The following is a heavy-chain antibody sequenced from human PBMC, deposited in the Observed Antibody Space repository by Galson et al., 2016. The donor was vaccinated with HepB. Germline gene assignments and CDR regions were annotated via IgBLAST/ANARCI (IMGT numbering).Heavy chain of an antibody. CDR1: EFTVSSSY. Sequence: SLRLSCAASEFTVSSSYMSWVRLAPGKGLERVSGIYSDDNTFYADSVKGRFTTSRHNSKNTVYLQMNSLRADDTGVYYCARETAPLPFGDYRYFDLWGRGTLVTVSS. D-gene: IGHD4-17*01. CDR2: IYSDDNT. J-gene: IGHJ2*01. CDR3: ARETAPLPFGDYRYFDL. V-gene: IGHV3-53*04.